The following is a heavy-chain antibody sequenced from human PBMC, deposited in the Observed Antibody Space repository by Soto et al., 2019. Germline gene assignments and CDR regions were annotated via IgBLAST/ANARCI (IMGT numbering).Heavy chain of an antibody. V-gene: IGHV1-3*01. CDR1: GYTFTSYA. CDR2: INAGNGNT. J-gene: IGHJ4*02. Sequence: ASVKVSCTASGYTFTSYAMHWVRQAPGQRLEWMGWINAGNGNTKYSQKFQGRVTITRDTSASTAYMELSSLRSEDTAVYYCARVEYYGSGSYFPFDYWGQGTLVTVSS. CDR3: ARVEYYGSGSYFPFDY. D-gene: IGHD3-10*01.